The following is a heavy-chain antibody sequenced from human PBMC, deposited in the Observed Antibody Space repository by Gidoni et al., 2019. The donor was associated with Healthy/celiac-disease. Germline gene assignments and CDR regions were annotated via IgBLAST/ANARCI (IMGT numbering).Heavy chain of an antibody. CDR3: ARDLGQGDYYGMDV. V-gene: IGHV3-33*01. CDR1: GFTFSSYG. CDR2: IWYDGSNK. Sequence: QVQLVQSGRGVVQPGRSLRLSCAASGFTFSSYGMHWVRQAPGKGLEWVAVIWYDGSNKYYADSVKGRFTISRDNSKNTLYLQMNSLRAEDTAVYYCARDLGQGDYYGMDVWGQGTTVTVSS. J-gene: IGHJ6*02.